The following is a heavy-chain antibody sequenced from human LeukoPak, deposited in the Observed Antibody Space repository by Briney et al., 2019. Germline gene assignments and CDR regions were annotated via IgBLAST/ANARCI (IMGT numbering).Heavy chain of an antibody. Sequence: GGSLRLXCVASGFTFSNYAMSWVRQAPGKVLEWVSAISGSGGSTYYADSVKGRFTISRDNPKNTLYLQMNSLRAEDTAVYYCAKPIQLWSPFDYWGQGTLVTVSS. CDR1: GFTFSNYA. CDR2: ISGSGGST. CDR3: AKPIQLWSPFDY. D-gene: IGHD5-18*01. V-gene: IGHV3-23*01. J-gene: IGHJ4*02.